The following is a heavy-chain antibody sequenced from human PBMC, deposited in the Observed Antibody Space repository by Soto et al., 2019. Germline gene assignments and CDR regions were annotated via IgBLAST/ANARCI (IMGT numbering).Heavy chain of an antibody. CDR1: GFTFNSYS. CDR3: ARDGGVAATLANYFDY. CDR2: MSRSSRYI. Sequence: LRLSCAASGFTFNSYSMNWVRQAPGKGLEWVSSMSRSSRYIYYADSVKGRFTISRDNAKNSVYLQMNSLRAEDTAVYYCARDGGVAATLANYFDYWGQGTLVTVSS. V-gene: IGHV3-21*01. J-gene: IGHJ4*02. D-gene: IGHD2-15*01.